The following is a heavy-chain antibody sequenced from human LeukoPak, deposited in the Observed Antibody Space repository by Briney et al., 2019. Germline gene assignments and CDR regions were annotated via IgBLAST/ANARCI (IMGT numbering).Heavy chain of an antibody. D-gene: IGHD3-10*01. CDR2: LNPNSGGT. V-gene: IGHV1-2*04. Sequence: ASVQVSCKASGYTFTGYYMHWVRQAPGQGLEWMGWLNPNSGGTNYAQKFQGWVTMTRDTSISTAYMELSRLRSDDTAVYYCARDQYYGSGSSAMDVWGKGTTVTVSS. J-gene: IGHJ6*04. CDR3: ARDQYYGSGSSAMDV. CDR1: GYTFTGYY.